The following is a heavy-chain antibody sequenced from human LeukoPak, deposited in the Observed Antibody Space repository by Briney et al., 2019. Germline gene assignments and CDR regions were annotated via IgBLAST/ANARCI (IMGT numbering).Heavy chain of an antibody. Sequence: ASETLSLTCAVYGGSFSGYYWSWIRQPPGKGLEWIGEINHSGSTYYNPSLKSRVTISVDTSKNQFSLKLSSVTAADTAVYYCAGTPVVTQEGFDYWGQGTLVTVSS. CDR1: GGSFSGYY. CDR2: INHSGST. D-gene: IGHD4-23*01. V-gene: IGHV4-34*01. J-gene: IGHJ4*02. CDR3: AGTPVVTQEGFDY.